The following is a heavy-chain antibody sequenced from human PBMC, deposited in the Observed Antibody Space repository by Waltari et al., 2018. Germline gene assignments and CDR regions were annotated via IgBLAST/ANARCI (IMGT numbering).Heavy chain of an antibody. CDR2: IYYSGST. V-gene: IGHV4-59*08. D-gene: IGHD1-26*01. Sequence: QVQLQESGPGLVKPSETLSLTCTVSGGSISSYYWSWIRQPPGKGLEWIGYIYYSGSTNYNPSLKSRVTISVDTSKNQFSLKLSSVTAADTAVYYCASNIVGATYVYDYWGQGTLVAVFS. J-gene: IGHJ4*02. CDR1: GGSISSYY. CDR3: ASNIVGATYVYDY.